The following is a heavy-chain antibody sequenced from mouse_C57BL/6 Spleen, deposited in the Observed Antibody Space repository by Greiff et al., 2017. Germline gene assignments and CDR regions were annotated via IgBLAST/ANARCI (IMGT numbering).Heavy chain of an antibody. CDR3: ARSDYYGPGDYAMDY. CDR1: GFNIKDYY. V-gene: IGHV14-2*01. CDR2: IDPEDGET. Sequence: VQLQQSGAELVKPGASVKLSCTASGFNIKDYYMHWVKQRTEQGLEWIGRIDPEDGETKYAPKFQGKATITADTASNTAYLQLSNLTSEHTAVYYCARSDYYGPGDYAMDYWGQGTSVTVSS. D-gene: IGHD1-1*01. J-gene: IGHJ4*01.